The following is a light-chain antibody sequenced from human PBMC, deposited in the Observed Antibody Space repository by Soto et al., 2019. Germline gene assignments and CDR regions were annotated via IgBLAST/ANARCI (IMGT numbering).Light chain of an antibody. CDR3: QQYNSSPYT. J-gene: IGKJ2*01. CDR1: QSISSW. V-gene: IGKV1-5*01. Sequence: DIQITQSPSTLSASVGDRVTITCRASQSISSWLAWYQQKPGKAPKLLIYDASSLESVVPSRFSGSGSGTEFTLTISSLQPDDFATYSCQQYNSSPYTFGQGTKLEIK. CDR2: DAS.